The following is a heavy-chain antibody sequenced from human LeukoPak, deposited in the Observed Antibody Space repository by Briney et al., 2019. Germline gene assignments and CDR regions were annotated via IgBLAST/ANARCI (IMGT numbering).Heavy chain of an antibody. V-gene: IGHV1-2*02. J-gene: IGHJ3*02. CDR2: INPNSGGT. CDR1: GYTFTGYY. CDR3: ARGYSGSYVGAFDI. D-gene: IGHD1-26*01. Sequence: GASVKVSCKASGYTFTGYYMHWVRQAPGQGLEWMGWINPNSGGTNYAQKFQGRVTMTRDTSISTAYMELSRLRSDDTAVYYCARGYSGSYVGAFDIWGQGTMVTVSS.